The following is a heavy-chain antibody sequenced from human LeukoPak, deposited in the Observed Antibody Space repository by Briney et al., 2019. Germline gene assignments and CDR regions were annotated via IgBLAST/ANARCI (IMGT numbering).Heavy chain of an antibody. CDR1: GGSISSYY. D-gene: IGHD1-26*01. CDR3: GRAPGRFQYYYYGMDV. V-gene: IGHV4-59*01. CDR2: IYYSGST. Sequence: NPSETLSLTCTVSGGSISSYYWSWIRQPPGKGLEWIGYIYYSGSTNYNPSLKSRVTISVDTSKNQFSLKLSSVTAADTAVYYCGRAPGRFQYYYYGMDVWGQGTTVTVSS. J-gene: IGHJ6*02.